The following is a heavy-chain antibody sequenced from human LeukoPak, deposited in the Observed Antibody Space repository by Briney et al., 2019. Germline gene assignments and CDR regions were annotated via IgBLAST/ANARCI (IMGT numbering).Heavy chain of an antibody. CDR3: ARGPVRVHQAGYCGGDCYSVDYYYYGMDV. CDR2: ITQDGSKK. Sequence: GGSLRLSCAASGFTFSSYCMRWVRQAPGKGLEWVAYITQDGSKKYYVDSVKGRFPISRDNAKNSMYLQMNSLRAEDTAVYYCARGPVRVHQAGYCGGDCYSVDYYYYGMDVWGQGTMVTVSS. J-gene: IGHJ6*02. D-gene: IGHD2-21*02. V-gene: IGHV3-7*01. CDR1: GFTFSSYC.